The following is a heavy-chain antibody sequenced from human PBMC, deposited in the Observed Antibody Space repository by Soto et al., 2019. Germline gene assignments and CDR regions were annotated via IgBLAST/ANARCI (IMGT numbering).Heavy chain of an antibody. CDR3: AREWLRYCTNGVCYTGGPFDY. CDR1: GFTFSSYS. J-gene: IGHJ4*02. D-gene: IGHD2-8*01. V-gene: IGHV3-48*02. Sequence: PGGSLRLSCAASGFTFSSYSMNWVRQAPGKGLERVSYISSSSTIYYADSVKGRFTISRDNAKNSLYLQMNSLRDEDTAVYYCAREWLRYCTNGVCYTGGPFDYWGQGTLVTVSS. CDR2: ISSSSTI.